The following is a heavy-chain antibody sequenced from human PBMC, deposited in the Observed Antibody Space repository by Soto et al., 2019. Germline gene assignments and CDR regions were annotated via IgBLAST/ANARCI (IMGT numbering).Heavy chain of an antibody. CDR3: ARDETAYCGSTSCPYFDY. Sequence: QVQLVQSGAEVKKPGASVKVSCKASGYTFTSYGISWVRQAPGQGLEWMGWISAHNSNADYAQKFQGRVTMTTDTSTGTAYMELRSLRSDDTAVYYCARDETAYCGSTSCPYFDYWGQGTLVTVSS. V-gene: IGHV1-18*01. CDR1: GYTFTSYG. J-gene: IGHJ4*02. CDR2: ISAHNSNA. D-gene: IGHD2-2*01.